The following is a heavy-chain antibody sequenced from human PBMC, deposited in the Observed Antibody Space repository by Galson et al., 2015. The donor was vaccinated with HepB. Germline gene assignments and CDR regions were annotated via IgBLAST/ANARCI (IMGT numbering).Heavy chain of an antibody. CDR2: IDWSDAK. V-gene: IGHV2-70*11. CDR1: GFSLSTNGMC. Sequence: PALVKPTQTLALTCTFSGFSLSTNGMCVSWIRQPPGKAPEWLARIDWSDAKYYSTSLKTRLTISKDTSKNQVVLTMTNMDPVDTATYYCARLYYNLLSGYYRGGYIDHWGQGALVTVSS. CDR3: ARLYYNLLSGYYRGGYIDH. J-gene: IGHJ4*02. D-gene: IGHD3-3*01.